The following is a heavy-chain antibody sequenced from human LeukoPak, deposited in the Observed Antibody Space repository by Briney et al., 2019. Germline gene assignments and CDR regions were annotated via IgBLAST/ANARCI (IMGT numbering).Heavy chain of an antibody. CDR2: ISAYNGNT. V-gene: IGHV1-18*01. D-gene: IGHD6-19*01. CDR1: GYTFTSYG. CDR3: ARDLEAVAGHNWFDP. Sequence: ASVKVSCKASGYTFTSYGISWVRQAPGQGLEWMGWISAYNGNTNYAQKLQGRVTMTTDTSTSTAYMELRSLRSDDTAVYYCARDLEAVAGHNWFDPWGQGTLVTASS. J-gene: IGHJ5*02.